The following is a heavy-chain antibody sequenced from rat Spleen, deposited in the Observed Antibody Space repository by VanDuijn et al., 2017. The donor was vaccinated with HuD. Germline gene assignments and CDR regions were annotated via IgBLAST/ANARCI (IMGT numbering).Heavy chain of an antibody. D-gene: IGHD4-3*01. V-gene: IGHV5-19*01. Sequence: EVQLVESDGGLVQPGRSLKLSCAASGFTFSNYGMHWIRQAPGKGLEWIASITNRGDATYYIDSVKGRFTISRDNAKSTLYLQMDSLRSDDTATYYCATEELGRGYFDYWGQGVMVTVSS. CDR3: ATEELGRGYFDY. CDR1: GFTFSNYG. CDR2: ITNRGDAT. J-gene: IGHJ2*01.